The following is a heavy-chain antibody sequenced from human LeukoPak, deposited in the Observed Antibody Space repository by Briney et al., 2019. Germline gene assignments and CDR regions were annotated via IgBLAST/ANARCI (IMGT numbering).Heavy chain of an antibody. J-gene: IGHJ2*01. Sequence: SETLSLTCTVSGDFIGSVYWSWIRQPPGKGLECIGSLFHSGDTNYSPSLKSRLTISVDTSKKQLSLKLKSVTAADTAVYYCARLAFYYDRSGPADWYFDLWGRGTLVTVSS. CDR2: LFHSGDT. V-gene: IGHV4-59*08. CDR1: GDFIGSVY. CDR3: ARLAFYYDRSGPADWYFDL. D-gene: IGHD3-22*01.